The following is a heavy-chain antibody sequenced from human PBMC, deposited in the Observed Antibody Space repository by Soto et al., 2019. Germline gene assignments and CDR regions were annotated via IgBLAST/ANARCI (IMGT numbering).Heavy chain of an antibody. Sequence: QVQLVQSGAEVKKPGSSVKVSCKASGGTFSSYAISWVRQAPGQGLEWMGGIIPIFGTANYAQKFQGRVTITADESTSTAYMELSSLRSEDTAVYYCAANANPFSRAVEPYSNYVPYYYYGMDVWGQGTTVTVSS. CDR1: GGTFSSYA. CDR2: IIPIFGTA. CDR3: AANANPFSRAVEPYSNYVPYYYYGMDV. J-gene: IGHJ6*02. V-gene: IGHV1-69*12. D-gene: IGHD4-4*01.